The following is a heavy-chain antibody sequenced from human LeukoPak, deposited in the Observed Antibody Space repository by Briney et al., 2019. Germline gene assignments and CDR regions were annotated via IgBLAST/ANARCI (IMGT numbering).Heavy chain of an antibody. J-gene: IGHJ4*02. V-gene: IGHV4-59*01. CDR1: GGSISSYY. D-gene: IGHD3-22*01. CDR3: ARSPDDSSGYYEYYFDY. CDR2: IYYSGTT. Sequence: PSETLSLTCTVSGGSISSYYWSWIRQPPGKGLEWIGYIYYSGTTNYNPSLKSRVTILVDTSKNQFSLKLSSVAAADTAVYYCARSPDDSSGYYEYYFDYWGQGTLVTVSS.